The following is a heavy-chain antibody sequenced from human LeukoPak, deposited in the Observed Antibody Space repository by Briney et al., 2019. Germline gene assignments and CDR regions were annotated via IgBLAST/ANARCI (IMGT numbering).Heavy chain of an antibody. CDR2: ISDYNGNT. D-gene: IGHD4-11*01. Sequence: ASVKVSFTASGYTFTSYGISWVRQAPGQGLEWMGWISDYNGNTNYAQKLQGRVTMTTDTSTSTAYTELRSLRSDDTAVYYCARDLYRDSLPVSWFDPWGQGTLVTVSS. CDR1: GYTFTSYG. V-gene: IGHV1-18*01. CDR3: ARDLYRDSLPVSWFDP. J-gene: IGHJ5*02.